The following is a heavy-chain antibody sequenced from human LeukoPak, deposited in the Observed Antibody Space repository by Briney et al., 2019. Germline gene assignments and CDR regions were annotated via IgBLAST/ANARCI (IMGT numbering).Heavy chain of an antibody. CDR2: ISNSGST. D-gene: IGHD2-15*01. Sequence: PSETLSLTCTVSDGPIRSHYWTWIRQSPLKGLEWIGDISNSGSTKYNPSLKSRVTISIDTSKSQFSLRLTSVTAADTAVYYCGRYALVDYFSYYYIDVWGKGTTVTVSS. J-gene: IGHJ6*03. CDR1: DGPIRSHY. V-gene: IGHV4-59*11. CDR3: GRYALVDYFSYYYIDV.